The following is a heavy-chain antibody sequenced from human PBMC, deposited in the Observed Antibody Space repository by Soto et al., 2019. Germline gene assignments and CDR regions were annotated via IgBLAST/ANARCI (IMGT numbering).Heavy chain of an antibody. V-gene: IGHV1-2*02. Sequence: GASVKVSCKASGYTFTGYYMHWVRQAPGQGLEWIGWINPNSGGTNYAQKFQGRVTMTRDTSISTAYMELSRLRSDDTAVYYCARDLNGNEQYCSSTSCYIYYYYGMDVWGQGTTVTVSS. CDR3: ARDLNGNEQYCSSTSCYIYYYYGMDV. CDR1: GYTFTGYY. J-gene: IGHJ6*02. CDR2: INPNSGGT. D-gene: IGHD2-2*02.